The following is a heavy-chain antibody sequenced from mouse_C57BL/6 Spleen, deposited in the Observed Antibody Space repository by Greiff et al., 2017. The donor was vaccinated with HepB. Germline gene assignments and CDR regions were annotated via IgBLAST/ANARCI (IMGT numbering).Heavy chain of an antibody. J-gene: IGHJ1*03. CDR3: ARSPLITTVVAHWYFDV. D-gene: IGHD1-1*01. CDR2: IRNKANGYTT. Sequence: EVQLQESGGGLVQPGGSLSLSCAASGFTFTDYYMSWVRQPPGKALEWLGFIRNKANGYTTEYSASVKGRFTISRDNSQSILYLQMNALRAEDSATYYCARSPLITTVVAHWYFDVWGTGTTVTVSS. V-gene: IGHV7-3*01. CDR1: GFTFTDYY.